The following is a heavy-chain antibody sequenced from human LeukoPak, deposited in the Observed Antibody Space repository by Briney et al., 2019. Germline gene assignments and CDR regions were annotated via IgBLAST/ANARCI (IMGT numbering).Heavy chain of an antibody. CDR2: IIPILGIA. D-gene: IGHD3-9*01. V-gene: IGHV1-69*02. CDR3: ARSRNYDILTGYSYYFDY. J-gene: IGHJ4*02. Sequence: SVKVSCKASGGTFSSYTIRWVRQAPGQGLEWMGRIIPILGIANYAQKFQGRVTITADKSTSTAYMELSSLRSEDTAVYYCARSRNYDILTGYSYYFDYWGQGTLVTVSS. CDR1: GGTFSSYT.